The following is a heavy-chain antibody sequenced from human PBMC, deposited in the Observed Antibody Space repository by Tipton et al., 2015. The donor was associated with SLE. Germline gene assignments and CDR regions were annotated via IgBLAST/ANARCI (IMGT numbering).Heavy chain of an antibody. Sequence: SLRLSCAASGFTFSSYSMNWVRQAPGKGLEWVSYISSSSSTIYYADSVKGRFTISRDNAKNSLYLQMNSLRAEDTAVYYCARVIAAAAVDYWGQGTLVTVSS. CDR3: ARVIAAAAVDY. J-gene: IGHJ4*02. CDR2: ISSSSSTI. V-gene: IGHV3-48*01. CDR1: GFTFSSYS. D-gene: IGHD6-13*01.